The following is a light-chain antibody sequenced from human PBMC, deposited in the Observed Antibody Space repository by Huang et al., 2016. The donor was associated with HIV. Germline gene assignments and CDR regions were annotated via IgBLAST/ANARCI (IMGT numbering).Light chain of an antibody. CDR1: QSDSSNY. Sequence: EIVLTQSPGTLSLSPGHRATRACRASQSDSSNYFAWYHQKPGQAPRLLIYGAATRATGIADRFSGSGSGTDFTLTISRREPEDCAVYYCQQYGTSPPFTFGPGTKVDIK. CDR3: QQYGTSPPFT. CDR2: GAA. V-gene: IGKV3-20*01. J-gene: IGKJ3*01.